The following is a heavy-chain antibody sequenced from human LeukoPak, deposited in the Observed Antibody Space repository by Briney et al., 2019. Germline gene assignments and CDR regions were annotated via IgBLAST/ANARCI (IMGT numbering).Heavy chain of an antibody. Sequence: SVKVSCKASGGTFSSYAISWVRQAPGQGLEWMGRIIPILGITNYAQKFQGRVTITADKSTSTAYMELSSLRSEDTAVYYCARNGDYGSSGRLDYWGQGTLVTVSS. CDR3: ARNGDYGSSGRLDY. J-gene: IGHJ4*02. CDR2: IIPILGIT. V-gene: IGHV1-69*04. CDR1: GGTFSSYA. D-gene: IGHD3-22*01.